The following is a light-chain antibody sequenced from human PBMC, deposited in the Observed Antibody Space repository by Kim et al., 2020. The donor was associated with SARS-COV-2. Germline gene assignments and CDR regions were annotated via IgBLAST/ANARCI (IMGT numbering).Light chain of an antibody. CDR3: CSRDTDHNVI. Sequence: SSELTQDPAVSVALGQTVRITCQGDSLRSLYVTWYQPKPGQAPMLVIYGKNNRPSEIPDRFSGSSSGNTASLTITGAQAEDEGDYYCCSRDTDHNVIFGGGTQLTVL. V-gene: IGLV3-19*01. CDR1: SLRSLY. CDR2: GKN. J-gene: IGLJ2*01.